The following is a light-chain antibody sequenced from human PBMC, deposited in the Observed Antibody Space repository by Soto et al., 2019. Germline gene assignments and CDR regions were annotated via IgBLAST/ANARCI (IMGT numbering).Light chain of an antibody. Sequence: EIVMTQSPATLSVSPGERATLSCRASQSVSSNLAWYQQKPGQAPRLLLYGASTRATGIPARFSGSGSGTEFTLTISSLQSEDFAVCYCQHYNNWPRTFGQGTKVEIK. J-gene: IGKJ1*01. CDR3: QHYNNWPRT. CDR2: GAS. V-gene: IGKV3-15*01. CDR1: QSVSSN.